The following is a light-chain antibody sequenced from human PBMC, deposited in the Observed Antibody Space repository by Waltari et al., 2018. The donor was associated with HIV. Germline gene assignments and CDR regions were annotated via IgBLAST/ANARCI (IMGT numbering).Light chain of an antibody. Sequence: IVLTQSPGTLSLSPGERATLSCRASQSISSSFLAWYQQKPGQAPRLLIYGASSRATGIPDRFSGGGSGADFTLTISRLEPEDFAVYYCQQYHSSIFTFGPGTKVDVK. CDR2: GAS. J-gene: IGKJ3*01. V-gene: IGKV3-20*01. CDR1: QSISSSF. CDR3: QQYHSSIFT.